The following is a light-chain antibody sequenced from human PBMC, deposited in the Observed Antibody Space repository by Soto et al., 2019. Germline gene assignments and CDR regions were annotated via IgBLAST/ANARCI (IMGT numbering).Light chain of an antibody. CDR1: SSDVGGYNY. CDR2: EVT. Sequence: QSALTQPASVSGSPGQSITISCTGTSSDVGGYNYVSWYQQHPGKAPKIIIYEVTNRPSGVPDRFSGSKSGNTASLTVSGLQAEDEADYYCSSYAGSNNVVFGGGTKVTVL. V-gene: IGLV2-8*01. J-gene: IGLJ2*01. CDR3: SSYAGSNNVV.